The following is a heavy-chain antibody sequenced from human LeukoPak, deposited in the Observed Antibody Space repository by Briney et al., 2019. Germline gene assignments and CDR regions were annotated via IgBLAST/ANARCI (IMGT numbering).Heavy chain of an antibody. D-gene: IGHD2-2*01. Sequence: PGGSLRLSCAASGFTFSSYWMHWVRQAPGKGLVWVSRINSDGSSTSYADSVKGRFTISRDNAKNSLYLQMNSLRAEDTAVYYCARGFLYCSSTSCYFDYWGQGTLVTVSS. CDR3: ARGFLYCSSTSCYFDY. CDR2: INSDGSST. J-gene: IGHJ4*02. CDR1: GFTFSSYW. V-gene: IGHV3-74*01.